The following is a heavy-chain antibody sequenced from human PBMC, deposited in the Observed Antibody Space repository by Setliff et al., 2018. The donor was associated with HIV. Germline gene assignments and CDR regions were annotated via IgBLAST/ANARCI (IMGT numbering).Heavy chain of an antibody. J-gene: IGHJ4*02. D-gene: IGHD6-13*01. V-gene: IGHV1-24*01. Sequence: ASVKVSCKVSGHTLTELSMHWVRQAPGKGLEWMGGFDPEKSEKIYAQKLQGRVTMTEDTSTDTAYMELRSLRSEDTAVYYCATHRWYSRSYLRDYWGQGTLVTVSS. CDR3: ATHRWYSRSYLRDY. CDR1: GHTLTELS. CDR2: FDPEKSEK.